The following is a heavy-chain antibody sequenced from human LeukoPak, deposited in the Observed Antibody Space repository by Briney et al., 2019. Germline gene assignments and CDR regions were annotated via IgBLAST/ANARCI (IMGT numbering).Heavy chain of an antibody. CDR2: IGISDDT. D-gene: IGHD6-19*01. J-gene: IGHJ4*02. V-gene: IGHV3-13*01. CDR3: ARGGIQVSGIDEIDY. CDR1: GFTLSSYD. Sequence: GGSLRLSCAASGFTLSSYDMHWVRQVTGKGLEWVSAIGISDDTYYQGSVKGRFTISRENAKNSLYLQMNSLTAGDTAVYSCARGGIQVSGIDEIDYWGQGTLVTVSS.